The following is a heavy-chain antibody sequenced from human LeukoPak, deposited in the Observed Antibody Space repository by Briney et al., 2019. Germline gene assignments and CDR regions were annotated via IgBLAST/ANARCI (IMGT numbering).Heavy chain of an antibody. J-gene: IGHJ5*02. CDR2: ISGSGGST. V-gene: IGHV3-23*01. CDR3: AKVSGGWFDP. Sequence: RTGGSLRLSCAASGFTFSSYAMGWVRQAPGKGLEWVSAISGSGGSTYYADSVKGRFTISRDNSKNTLYLQMNSLRAEDTAVYYCAKVSGGWFDPWGQGTLVTVSS. D-gene: IGHD6-25*01. CDR1: GFTFSSYA.